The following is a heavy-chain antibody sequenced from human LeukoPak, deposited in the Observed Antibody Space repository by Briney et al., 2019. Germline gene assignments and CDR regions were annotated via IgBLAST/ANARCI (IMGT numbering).Heavy chain of an antibody. V-gene: IGHV3-9*01. J-gene: IGHJ4*02. CDR3: AKDRDYSSSGASVDY. D-gene: IGHD6-6*01. CDR2: ICWNSGSI. Sequence: GRSLRLSCAASGFIFDDYAMHWVRQAPGKGLEWVSGICWNSGSIGYADSVKGRFTIFRDNAKNSLYLQMNSLTAEDTALYYCAKDRDYSSSGASVDYWGQGTLVTVSS. CDR1: GFIFDDYA.